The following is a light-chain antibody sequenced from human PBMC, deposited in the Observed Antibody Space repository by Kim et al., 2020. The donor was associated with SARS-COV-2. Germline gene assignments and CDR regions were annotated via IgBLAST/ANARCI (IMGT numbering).Light chain of an antibody. J-gene: IGKJ2*01. Sequence: EIVLTQSPGTLSLSPGERATLSCRASQSVSSSYLAWYQQKPGQAPRLLIHGASSRATGIPDRFSGSGSGTDFTLTISRLEPEDFAVYYCQQYGSSPKYTFGQGTKLEI. CDR1: QSVSSSY. CDR3: QQYGSSPKYT. CDR2: GAS. V-gene: IGKV3-20*01.